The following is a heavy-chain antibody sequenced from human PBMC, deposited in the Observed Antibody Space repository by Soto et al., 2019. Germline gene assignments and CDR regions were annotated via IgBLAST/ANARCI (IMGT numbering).Heavy chain of an antibody. V-gene: IGHV4-30-4*01. J-gene: IGHJ4*02. Sequence: QVQLQESGPGLAKPSQTLSLICTVSGGSLTTGDYYWSWIRQSPGEGLEWIGYISRSGNIFYNPSLKSRITISLHTSKNQFSLKLNSVTAAGTAVYYCARGNDYVYFYHCWGQGTLVTVSS. CDR1: GGSLTTGDYY. D-gene: IGHD4-17*01. CDR2: ISRSGNI. CDR3: ARGNDYVYFYHC.